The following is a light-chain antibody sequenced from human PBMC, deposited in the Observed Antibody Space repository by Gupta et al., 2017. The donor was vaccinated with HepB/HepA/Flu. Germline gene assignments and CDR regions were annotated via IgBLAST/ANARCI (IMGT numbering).Light chain of an antibody. V-gene: IGLV3-21*03. J-gene: IGLJ2*01. CDR1: NIGSKS. CDR3: QVWDGNSDHVV. Sequence: SYVLTQPPSASVAPGKTARITCGENNIGSKSVHWYQQKPGQAPVLVVYDDRDRPLGIPERFSGSNSGNTATLTITRVEAGDEADYYCQVWDGNSDHVVFGTGTKLTVL. CDR2: DDR.